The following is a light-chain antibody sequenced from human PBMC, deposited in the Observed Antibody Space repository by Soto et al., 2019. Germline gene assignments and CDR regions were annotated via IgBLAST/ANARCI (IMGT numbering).Light chain of an antibody. J-gene: IGLJ1*01. CDR1: SSDVGGYNY. Sequence: QSALTQPASVSGPPGQSITISCTGTSSDVGGYNYVSWYQQHPGKAPKLMIYDVSNQPSGVSTRFSGSKSGNTASLTISGLQAEDEADYYCSSYTSSSTLLYVFGTGTKLTVL. CDR3: SSYTSSSTLLYV. CDR2: DVS. V-gene: IGLV2-14*01.